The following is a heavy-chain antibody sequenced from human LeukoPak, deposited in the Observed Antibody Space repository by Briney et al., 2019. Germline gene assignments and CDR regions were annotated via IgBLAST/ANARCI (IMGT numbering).Heavy chain of an antibody. CDR1: GGTFSSYA. CDR3: ARTGKGAAPYYYYYMDV. Sequence: SVKVTCKASGGTFSSYAISWVRQAPGQGLEWMGGIIPIFGTANYAQKFQGRVTITTDESTSTAYMVLSSLRSEDTAVYYCARTGKGAAPYYYYYMDVWGKGTTVTVSS. V-gene: IGHV1-69*05. J-gene: IGHJ6*03. CDR2: IIPIFGTA.